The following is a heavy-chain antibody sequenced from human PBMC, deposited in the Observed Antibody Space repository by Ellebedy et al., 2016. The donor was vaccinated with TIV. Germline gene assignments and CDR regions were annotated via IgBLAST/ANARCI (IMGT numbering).Heavy chain of an antibody. CDR1: GDSVSSNSAA. V-gene: IGHV6-1*01. D-gene: IGHD2-8*01. CDR3: ARAVVASTNTPPVLDS. Sequence: MPSETLSLTCAISGDSVSSNSAAWSWIRQSPSRGLEWLGRTYYKSKWFTDYALSVRSRITISPDTTKNQPSLHLDSVTPEETAVYYCARAVVASTNTPPVLDSWGQGIRVTVSS. CDR2: TYYKSKWFT. J-gene: IGHJ4*02.